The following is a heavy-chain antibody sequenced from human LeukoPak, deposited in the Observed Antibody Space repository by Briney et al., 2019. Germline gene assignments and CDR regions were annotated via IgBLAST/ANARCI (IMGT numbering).Heavy chain of an antibody. CDR2: ISWDGGST. CDR3: AKENSIRRYYYDSSGYLDY. CDR1: GFTFDDYT. Sequence: PGGSLRLSCAASGFTFDDYTMHWVRQAPGKGLEWVSLISWDGGSTYYADSVKGRFTISRDNSKNSLYLQMNSLRTEDTALYYCAKENSIRRYYYDSSGYLDYWGQGTLVTVSS. D-gene: IGHD3-22*01. J-gene: IGHJ4*02. V-gene: IGHV3-43*01.